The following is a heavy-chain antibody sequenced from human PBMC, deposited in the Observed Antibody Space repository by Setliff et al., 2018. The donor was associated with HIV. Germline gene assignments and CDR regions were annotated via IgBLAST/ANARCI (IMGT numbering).Heavy chain of an antibody. CDR2: IFHTGST. J-gene: IGHJ4*02. CDR3: ARLMPNWDYFDY. V-gene: IGHV4-4*02. CDR1: GASISSGNW. D-gene: IGHD2-2*01. Sequence: SETLSLTCNVSGASISSGNWWSWVRQSPGKGLEWIGEIFHTGSTNYNPSLKSRVTISVDTSKNHFSLNVSSLTAADTALYFCARLMPNWDYFDYWGQGTQVTVSS.